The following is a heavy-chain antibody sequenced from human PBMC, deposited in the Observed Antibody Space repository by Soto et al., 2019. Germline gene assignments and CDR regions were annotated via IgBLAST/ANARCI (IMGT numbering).Heavy chain of an antibody. Sequence: GEALKISCKGSVYSYTSYWIGWVRQMPGKGLERIGLMYPGDSDTRYSPSFQGQVTISADKSINTAYLQWSSLKASDTAMYYCARGDYDILTGSYKSYYGMDVWGQGTTVTVSS. D-gene: IGHD3-9*01. CDR3: ARGDYDILTGSYKSYYGMDV. V-gene: IGHV5-51*01. J-gene: IGHJ6*02. CDR1: VYSYTSYW. CDR2: MYPGDSDT.